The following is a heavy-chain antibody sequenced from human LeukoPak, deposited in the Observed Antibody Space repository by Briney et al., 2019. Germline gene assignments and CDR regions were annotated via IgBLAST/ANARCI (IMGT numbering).Heavy chain of an antibody. Sequence: AGGSLRLSCAASGFTVSSNYMSWIRQAPGKGLEWVSAIYSSGSTYYAASVKGRFTLSRDNSKNTLYLQMNSLRAEDTAVYYCARKGRFLEWLNVSPYFDYWGQGTLVTVSS. CDR1: GFTVSSNY. D-gene: IGHD3-3*01. CDR3: ARKGRFLEWLNVSPYFDY. CDR2: IYSSGST. V-gene: IGHV3-53*01. J-gene: IGHJ4*02.